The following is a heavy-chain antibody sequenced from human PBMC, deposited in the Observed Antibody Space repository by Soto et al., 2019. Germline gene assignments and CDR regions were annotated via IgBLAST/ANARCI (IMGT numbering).Heavy chain of an antibody. D-gene: IGHD2-15*01. Sequence: QVQLVQSGAEVKKPGSSVKVSCKASGGTFSSYAISWVRQAPGQGLEWMGGIIPIFGTANYAQKFQGRVTITADKSTSTAYMELSSLRSEDTAVYYCARAKWFHCSGGSCYHHYYYYGMDVWGQGTTVTVSS. J-gene: IGHJ6*02. CDR1: GGTFSSYA. CDR2: IIPIFGTA. V-gene: IGHV1-69*06. CDR3: ARAKWFHCSGGSCYHHYYYYGMDV.